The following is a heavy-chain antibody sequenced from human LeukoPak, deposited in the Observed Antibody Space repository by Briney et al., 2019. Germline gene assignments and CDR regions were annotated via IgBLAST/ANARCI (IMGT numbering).Heavy chain of an antibody. CDR2: INAGNGNT. CDR3: ARSSEGSFIDY. D-gene: IGHD6-6*01. Sequence: ASVKVSCKASGYTFTSYPMHWVRQAPGQRLEWMGWINAGNGNTRYSQKFQGRVTITRDTSASTAYMELTSLKSEDTAVYHCARSSEGSFIDYWGQGALVTVSS. CDR1: GYTFTSYP. V-gene: IGHV1-3*01. J-gene: IGHJ4*02.